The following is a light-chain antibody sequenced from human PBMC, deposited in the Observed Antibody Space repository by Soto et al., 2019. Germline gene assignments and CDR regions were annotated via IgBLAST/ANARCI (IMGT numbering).Light chain of an antibody. CDR2: STN. Sequence: QSVLTQPPSASGTSGQRVTISCSGSSSNIGTNAVNWYQQLPGTAPKLLIYSTNQRPSGVPDRFSGSKSGTSASLAISGPQSEDEADYYCAAWDDSLNVVFGGGTKLTVL. CDR1: SSNIGTNA. J-gene: IGLJ2*01. CDR3: AAWDDSLNVV. V-gene: IGLV1-44*01.